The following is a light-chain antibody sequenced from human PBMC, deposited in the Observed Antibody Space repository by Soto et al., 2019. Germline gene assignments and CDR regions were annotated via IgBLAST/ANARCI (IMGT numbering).Light chain of an antibody. J-gene: IGKJ4*01. Sequence: EIVMTQSPATLSVSPGETATLSCRASQILTSYLAWNQQKPDQAPRLVISGISTSATDIPARFSGSGAGTEFILTISSLQSEDFAVYYCQQYNNLPLTFGGGTKVEIK. CDR3: QQYNNLPLT. CDR1: QILTSY. V-gene: IGKV3-15*01. CDR2: GIS.